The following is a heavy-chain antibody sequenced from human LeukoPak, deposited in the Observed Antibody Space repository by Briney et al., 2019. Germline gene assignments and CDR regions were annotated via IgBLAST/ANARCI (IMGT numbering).Heavy chain of an antibody. V-gene: IGHV3-30*02. J-gene: IGHJ4*02. CDR1: GFTFRSYG. CDR2: IRYDGSNK. Sequence: GGSLRLSCAASGFTFRSYGMHWVRQAPGKGLEWVAFIRYDGSNKYYADSVKDRFTISRDNSKNTLYLQMNSLRAEDTAVYYCAKDPHNAPGNWGQGTLVTVSS. D-gene: IGHD1-1*01. CDR3: AKDPHNAPGN.